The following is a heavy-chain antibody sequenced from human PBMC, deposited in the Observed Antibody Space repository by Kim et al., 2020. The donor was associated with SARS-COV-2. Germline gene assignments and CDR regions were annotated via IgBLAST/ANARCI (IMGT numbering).Heavy chain of an antibody. CDR3: ASQGYGGSYSPLGY. V-gene: IGHV3-21*03. J-gene: IGHJ4*02. Sequence: ADSVTDRLTIARDDAKTSVYLQMNSLRSEDTAVYYCASQGYGGSYSPLGYWGQGTLVTVSS. D-gene: IGHD1-26*01.